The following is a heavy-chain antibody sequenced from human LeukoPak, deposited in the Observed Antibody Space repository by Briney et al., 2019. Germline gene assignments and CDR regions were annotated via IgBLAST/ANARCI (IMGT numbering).Heavy chain of an antibody. CDR3: ARAKASGSYLGYFDY. CDR2: IYYSGTT. CDR1: GGSISSSSYY. D-gene: IGHD1-26*01. Sequence: SETLSLTCTVSGGSISSSSYYWGWIRQPPGKGLEWIGSIYYSGTTYYNPSLKSRVTVSVDTSKNQFSLKLSSVTAADTAVYYCARAKASGSYLGYFDYWGQGTLVTVSS. J-gene: IGHJ4*02. V-gene: IGHV4-39*07.